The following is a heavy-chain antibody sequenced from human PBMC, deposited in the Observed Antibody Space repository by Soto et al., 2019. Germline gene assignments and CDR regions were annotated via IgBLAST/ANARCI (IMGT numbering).Heavy chain of an antibody. J-gene: IGHJ3*02. V-gene: IGHV3-23*04. CDR3: ARKGIVEGRSHDAFDI. D-gene: IGHD1-26*01. CDR1: GFTFSNYA. CDR2: VGDGGSRT. Sequence: EVQLVESGGGLVQPGVSLRLSCEASGFTFSNYAMSWVRQGPGKGLEWVSSVGDGGSRTYYADSVKGRFTISTDNSKNXLLLQMNSLRAEDTAIYYCARKGIVEGRSHDAFDIWGQGTMVIVSS.